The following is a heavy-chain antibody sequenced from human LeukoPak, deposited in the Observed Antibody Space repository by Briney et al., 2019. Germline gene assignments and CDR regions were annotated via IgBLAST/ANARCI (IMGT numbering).Heavy chain of an antibody. D-gene: IGHD3-10*01. CDR1: GFTFSSYS. CDR2: ISSSSSYI. J-gene: IGHJ5*02. CDR3: ARDHRKGRLLWFGDLLSWFDP. V-gene: IGHV3-21*01. Sequence: KPGGSLRLSCAASGFTFSSYSMNWVRQAPGKGLEWVSSISSSSSYIYYADSVKGRFTISRDNAKNPLYLQMNSLRPEDTAVYYCARDHRKGRLLWFGDLLSWFDPWGQGTLVTVFS.